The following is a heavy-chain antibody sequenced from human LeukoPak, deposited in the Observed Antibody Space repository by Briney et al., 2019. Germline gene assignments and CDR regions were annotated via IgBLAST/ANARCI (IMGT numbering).Heavy chain of an antibody. CDR2: INSNRGDT. Sequence: ASVKVSCKASGYTFTGYYLHWVRQAPGQGLEWMGWINSNRGDTNYAQKFQGRVTLTRDTSISTVYMELSRLKSDDKAVYYCGRLLAEGNYWGQGTLVTVSS. CDR1: GYTFTGYY. V-gene: IGHV1-2*02. D-gene: IGHD2-15*01. CDR3: GRLLAEGNY. J-gene: IGHJ4*02.